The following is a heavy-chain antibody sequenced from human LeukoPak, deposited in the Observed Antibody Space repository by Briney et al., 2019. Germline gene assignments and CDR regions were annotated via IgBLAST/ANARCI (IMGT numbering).Heavy chain of an antibody. V-gene: IGHV1-69*04. CDR3: ARDDISGYDYGDYARGY. Sequence: ASAKVSXKASGGTFSSYTISWVRQAPGQGLEWMGRIIPILGIANYAQKFQGRVTITADKSTSTAYMELSSLRSADTAVYYCARDDISGYDYGDYARGYWGQGTLVTVSS. CDR2: IIPILGIA. J-gene: IGHJ4*02. D-gene: IGHD4-17*01. CDR1: GGTFSSYT.